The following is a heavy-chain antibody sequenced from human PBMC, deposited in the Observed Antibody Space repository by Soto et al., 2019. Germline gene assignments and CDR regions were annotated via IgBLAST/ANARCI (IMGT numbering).Heavy chain of an antibody. J-gene: IGHJ4*02. CDR1: GGSLTSYY. D-gene: IGHD5-12*01. Sequence: SETLSLSCTVSGGSLTSYYWSWIRQPPGKGLEWIGFVYYTGIARYNPSPKSRVTISVDTSKNQFSLKLTSVTAADTAIYYCARRIVSTETFAYWGQGTLVTVSS. CDR3: ARRIVSTETFAY. CDR2: VYYTGIA. V-gene: IGHV4-59*08.